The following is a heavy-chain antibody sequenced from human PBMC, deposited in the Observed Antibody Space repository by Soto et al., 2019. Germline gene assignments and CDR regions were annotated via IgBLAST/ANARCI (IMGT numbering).Heavy chain of an antibody. CDR3: ARAVSLSPSFDI. CDR1: GYTLTTYS. J-gene: IGHJ3*02. CDR2: SNAGNGYT. V-gene: IGHV1-3*02. Sequence: ASVNVSCKSSGYTLTTYSLHWVRQAPGQRLEWMGWSNAGNGYTEYSQEFQGRVTITRDTSASTAYMELSSLRSEDMAVYYCARAVSLSPSFDIWGQGTMVTVSS.